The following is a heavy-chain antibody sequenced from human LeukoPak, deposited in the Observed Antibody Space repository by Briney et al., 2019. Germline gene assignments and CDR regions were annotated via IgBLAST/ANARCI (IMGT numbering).Heavy chain of an antibody. D-gene: IGHD6-13*01. J-gene: IGHJ5*02. Sequence: IPSETLSLTCTVSGGSISSGDYYWSWIRQPPGKGLEWIGYIYYSGSTNYNPSLKSRVTISVDTSKNQFSLKLSSVTAADTAVYYCARKISSWDNWFDPWGQGTLVTVSS. CDR3: ARKISSWDNWFDP. CDR2: IYYSGST. V-gene: IGHV4-61*08. CDR1: GGSISSGDYY.